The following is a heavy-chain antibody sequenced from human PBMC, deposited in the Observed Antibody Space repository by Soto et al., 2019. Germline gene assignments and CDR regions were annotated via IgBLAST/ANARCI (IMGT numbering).Heavy chain of an antibody. CDR1: GYTFTSYA. D-gene: IGHD3-10*01. CDR3: ARVGFGELFCFPSNYHSYGMDV. J-gene: IGHJ6*02. CDR2: INAYNGNT. Sequence: ASVKVSCKASGYTFTSYAMHWVRQAPGQRLEWMGWINAYNGNTKYSQKLQGRVTITRDTSTSTAYMELRSLRSDDTAVYYCARVGFGELFCFPSNYHSYGMDVWGQGTTVTVSS. V-gene: IGHV1-3*01.